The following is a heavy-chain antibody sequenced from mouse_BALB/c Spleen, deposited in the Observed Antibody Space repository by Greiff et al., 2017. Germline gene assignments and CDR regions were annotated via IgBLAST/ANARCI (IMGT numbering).Heavy chain of an antibody. CDR2: IYPGSGST. CDR3: ARGRSQQGFAY. Sequence: VQLQQSGAELVKPGTSVKLSCKASGYNFTSYWINWVKLRPGQGLEWIGDIYPGSGSTNYNEKFKSKATLTVDTSSSTAYMQLSSLASEDSALYYCARGRSQQGFAYWGQGTLVTVSA. CDR1: GYNFTSYW. V-gene: IGHV1-55*01. J-gene: IGHJ3*01.